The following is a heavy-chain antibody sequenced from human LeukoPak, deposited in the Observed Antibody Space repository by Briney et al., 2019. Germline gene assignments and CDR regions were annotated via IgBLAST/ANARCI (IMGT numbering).Heavy chain of an antibody. CDR3: ARDVTDLWFVKSYYYYYGMDV. CDR1: GYTFTGYY. V-gene: IGHV1-2*02. CDR2: INPNSGGT. Sequence: ASVKVSFKASGYTFTGYYMHWVRQAPGQGLEGMGWINPNSGGTNYAQKFQGRVTMTRDTSISTAYMELSRLRSDDTAVYYCARDVTDLWFVKSYYYYYGMDVWGQGTTVTVSS. J-gene: IGHJ6*02. D-gene: IGHD3-10*01.